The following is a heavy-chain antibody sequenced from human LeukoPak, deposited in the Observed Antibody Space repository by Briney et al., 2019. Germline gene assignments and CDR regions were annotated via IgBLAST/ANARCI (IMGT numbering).Heavy chain of an antibody. V-gene: IGHV3-30-3*01. CDR1: GFTFSRYA. CDR3: ARAHYDSSGSRWDY. D-gene: IGHD3-22*01. J-gene: IGHJ4*02. Sequence: GGSLRLSCAASGFTFSRYAMHWVRQVPGKGLEWVAVISYDGDKKYYPDSVKGRFTISRDNSKNTLYLQMDSLRTEDTAVYYCARAHYDSSGSRWDYWGQGTLVTVSS. CDR2: ISYDGDKK.